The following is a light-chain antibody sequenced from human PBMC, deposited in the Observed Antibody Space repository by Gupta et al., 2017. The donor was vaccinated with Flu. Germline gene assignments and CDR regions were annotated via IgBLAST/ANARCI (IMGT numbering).Light chain of an antibody. CDR3: QQYGNFPHT. CDR1: QDINND. Sequence: DIEMTQSPSSLSASVGDRVTITCQASQDINNDLNWYQQKPGKAPSLLIYDASGLETGVPSRCSGGGSETHFSLTSSRVQPEDFATYYCQQYGNFPHTFGGGTKVEIK. J-gene: IGKJ4*01. CDR2: DAS. V-gene: IGKV1-33*01.